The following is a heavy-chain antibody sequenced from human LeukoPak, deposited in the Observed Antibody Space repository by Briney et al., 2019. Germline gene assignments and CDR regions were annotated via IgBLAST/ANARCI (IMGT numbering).Heavy chain of an antibody. Sequence: GESLKISCKGSGYTFTCYWISWVRQMPRKGLEWMGRIDPSDSYTNYSPSFQGHVSISADKSISTAYLQWSSLKASDTAMYYCARHSSGWTFDPWGRGTLVTVSS. CDR3: ARHSSGWTFDP. J-gene: IGHJ5*02. V-gene: IGHV5-10-1*01. CDR1: GYTFTCYW. CDR2: IDPSDSYT. D-gene: IGHD6-19*01.